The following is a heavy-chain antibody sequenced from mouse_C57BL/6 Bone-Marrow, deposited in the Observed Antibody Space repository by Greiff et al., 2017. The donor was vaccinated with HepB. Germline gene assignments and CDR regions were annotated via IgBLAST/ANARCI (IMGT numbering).Heavy chain of an antibody. CDR2: IYPGSGST. CDR3: ARRWLLLYWYFDV. V-gene: IGHV1-55*01. CDR1: GYTFTSYW. D-gene: IGHD2-3*01. Sequence: QVQLQQPGAELVKPGASVKMSCKASGYTFTSYWITWVKQRPGQGLEWIGDIYPGSGSTNYNEKFKSKATLTVDKSSSTAYMQLSSLTSEDSAVYYCARRWLLLYWYFDVWGTGTTVTVSS. J-gene: IGHJ1*03.